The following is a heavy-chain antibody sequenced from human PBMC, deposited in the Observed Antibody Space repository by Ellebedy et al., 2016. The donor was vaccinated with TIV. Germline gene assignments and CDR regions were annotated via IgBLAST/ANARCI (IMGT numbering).Heavy chain of an antibody. CDR1: GFTFSNYW. D-gene: IGHD6-19*01. Sequence: GESLKISCAASGFTFSNYWMNWVRQAPGKGLEWVANIKEGGTKRYYVDSAKGRFSISRDDAKNSIYLQMNSLRVEDTAIYYCVTQRGLDWGQGTLVTVSS. J-gene: IGHJ4*02. CDR2: IKEGGTKR. V-gene: IGHV3-7*01. CDR3: VTQRGLD.